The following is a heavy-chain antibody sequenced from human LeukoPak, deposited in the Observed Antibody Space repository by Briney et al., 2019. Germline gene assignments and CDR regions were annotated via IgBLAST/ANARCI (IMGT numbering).Heavy chain of an antibody. CDR2: TYYRSKWYN. J-gene: IGHJ4*02. V-gene: IGHV6-1*01. CDR1: GDSVSSSSTA. D-gene: IGHD3-3*01. CDR3: VWYYDFWSGLHYFDY. Sequence: SQTLSLTCAISGDSVSSSSTAWNWIRQSPSRGLEWLGRTYYRSKWYNDYAVSVKSRITINPDTSKNQFSLQLISVTPEDTAVYYCVWYYDFWSGLHYFDYWGQGTLVTVSS.